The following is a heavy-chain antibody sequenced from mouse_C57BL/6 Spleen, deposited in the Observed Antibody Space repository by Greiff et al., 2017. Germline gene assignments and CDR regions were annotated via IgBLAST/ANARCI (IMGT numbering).Heavy chain of an antibody. CDR3: ATYSNYGFAWFAY. CDR2: ISYDGSN. J-gene: IGHJ3*01. Sequence: EVQLQESGPGLVKPSQSLSLTCSVTGYSITSGYYWNWIRQFPGNKLEWMGYISYDGSNNCNPSLKNRISITRDTSKNQFFLKLNSVTTEDTATYYCATYSNYGFAWFAYWGQGTLVTVSA. D-gene: IGHD2-5*01. CDR1: GYSITSGYY. V-gene: IGHV3-6*01.